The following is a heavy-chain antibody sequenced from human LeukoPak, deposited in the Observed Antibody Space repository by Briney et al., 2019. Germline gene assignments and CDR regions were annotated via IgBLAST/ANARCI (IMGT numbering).Heavy chain of an antibody. J-gene: IGHJ4*02. V-gene: IGHV3-23*01. CDR3: ASLRESSAFYPY. Sequence: GGSLRLSCAASGFTFSTYAMSWVRQAPGKGLEWVSIITDPSHNTYYADSVKGRFTISRDKSNDVLYLQMDSLRLEDTAVYYCASLRESSAFYPYWGQGTLVTVSS. D-gene: IGHD3-22*01. CDR1: GFTFSTYA. CDR2: ITDPSHNT.